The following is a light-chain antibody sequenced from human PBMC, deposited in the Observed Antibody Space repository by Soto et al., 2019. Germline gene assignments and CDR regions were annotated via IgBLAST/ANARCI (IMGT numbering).Light chain of an antibody. V-gene: IGLV2-14*01. CDR3: NSYTLSRTWV. CDR1: SNDVGAYNY. CDR2: EVS. Sequence: QSALTQPASVSGSPGQSITISCTGTSNDVGAYNYVSWYQQHPGKAPKLMISEVSNRPSGISSRFSGSKSGNTASLTISGLQTEDEADYYCNSYTLSRTWVVGGGTKLNAL. J-gene: IGLJ3*02.